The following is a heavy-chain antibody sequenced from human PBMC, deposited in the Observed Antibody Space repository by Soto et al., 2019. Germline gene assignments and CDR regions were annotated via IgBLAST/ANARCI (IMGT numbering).Heavy chain of an antibody. J-gene: IGHJ4*02. D-gene: IGHD6-19*01. Sequence: EVQLVESGGGLVQPGGSLRLTCVAAGFPFSICSMNCVRQAPGKGLEWSSYITSDTNTIKYADSVKGRFTISRDNAKNLVYLQMNSLRDEDTAVYFCARSVEGHFDYWGQGTVVTVSS. V-gene: IGHV3-48*02. CDR1: GFPFSICS. CDR2: ITSDTNTI. CDR3: ARSVEGHFDY.